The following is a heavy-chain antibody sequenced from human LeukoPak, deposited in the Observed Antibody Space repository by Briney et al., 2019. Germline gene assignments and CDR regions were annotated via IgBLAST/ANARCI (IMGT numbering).Heavy chain of an antibody. Sequence: GGSLRLSCAASGFTFSSYGTHWVRQAPGKGLEWVAVISYDGSNKYYADSVKGRFTISRDNSKNTLYLQMNSLRAEDTAVYYCAKGLKLHVYYGMDVWGQGTTVTVSS. J-gene: IGHJ6*02. CDR1: GFTFSSYG. CDR2: ISYDGSNK. CDR3: AKGLKLHVYYGMDV. V-gene: IGHV3-30*18. D-gene: IGHD5-24*01.